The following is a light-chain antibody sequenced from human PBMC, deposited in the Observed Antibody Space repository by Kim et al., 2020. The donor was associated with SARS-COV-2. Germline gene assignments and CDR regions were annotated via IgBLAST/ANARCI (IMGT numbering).Light chain of an antibody. CDR2: RND. V-gene: IGLV10-54*04. Sequence: RQTATLTCTGNSNNVANQGAAWLQQHQGHAPKLLFYRNDNRPSGISERFSASRSGNTASLTITGLQPEDEADYYCSAWDISLGAWVFGGGTKLTVL. J-gene: IGLJ2*01. CDR3: SAWDISLGAWV. CDR1: SNNVANQG.